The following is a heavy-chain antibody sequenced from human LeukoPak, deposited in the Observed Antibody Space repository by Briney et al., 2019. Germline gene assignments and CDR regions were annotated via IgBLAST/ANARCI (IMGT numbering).Heavy chain of an antibody. CDR3: AKAGVVGATTFDY. D-gene: IGHD1-26*01. Sequence: GGSLRLSCAASGFTFSSYAMHWVRQAPGKGLEYVSAISSNGGSTYYANSVKGRLTISRDNSKNTLYLQMNSLRAEDTAVYYCAKAGVVGATTFDYWGQGSLVTVSS. CDR2: ISSNGGST. V-gene: IGHV3-64*01. J-gene: IGHJ4*02. CDR1: GFTFSSYA.